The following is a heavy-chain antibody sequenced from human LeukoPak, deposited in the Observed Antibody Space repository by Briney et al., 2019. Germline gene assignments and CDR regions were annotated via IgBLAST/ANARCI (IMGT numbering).Heavy chain of an antibody. CDR2: IYYSGST. D-gene: IGHD2-15*01. J-gene: IGHJ4*02. CDR1: GGSVSSGSYY. V-gene: IGHV4-61*01. CDR3: ARGLSAIVY. Sequence: SETLSLTCTVSGGSVSSGSYYWSWIRQPPGKGLEWIGYIYYSGSTNYNPSLKSRVTISVDTSKNQFSLKLSSVTAADTAVYYCARGLSAIVYWGQGTLVTVSS.